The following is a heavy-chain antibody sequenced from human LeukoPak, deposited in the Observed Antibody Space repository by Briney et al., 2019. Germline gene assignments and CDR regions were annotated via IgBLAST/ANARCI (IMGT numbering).Heavy chain of an antibody. CDR3: ARARGDYGWIDY. D-gene: IGHD4-17*01. CDR1: GGSVSSNY. J-gene: IGHJ4*02. V-gene: IGHV4-59*02. Sequence: PSETLSLTCTVSGGSVSSNYWSWIRQPPGRGLEWIGYILCSGSTNYHPSLKSRVNISADTSKNQVSLKLSSVTAADTAIYYCARARGDYGWIDYWGQGTLVTVSS. CDR2: ILCSGST.